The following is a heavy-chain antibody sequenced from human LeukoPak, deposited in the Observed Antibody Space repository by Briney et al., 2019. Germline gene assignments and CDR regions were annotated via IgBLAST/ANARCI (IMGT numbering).Heavy chain of an antibody. Sequence: SETLSLTCAVSGGAFSGFYCSWIRQPPGKGLEWIGEINHSGSANHNPSLKSRVSISVDTSNNQFSLRMTSVTAADTAVYYCATMYSGSNFPFDSWGQGILVTVSA. CDR1: GGAFSGFY. CDR3: ATMYSGSNFPFDS. J-gene: IGHJ4*02. V-gene: IGHV4-34*01. CDR2: INHSGSA. D-gene: IGHD1-26*01.